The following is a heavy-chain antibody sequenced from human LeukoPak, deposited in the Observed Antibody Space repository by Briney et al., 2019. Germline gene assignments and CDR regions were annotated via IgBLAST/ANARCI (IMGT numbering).Heavy chain of an antibody. CDR1: GGSITSHY. V-gene: IGHV4-59*11. CDR3: ARDIEEVGATLYFDY. CDR2: INYSGTT. J-gene: IGHJ4*02. D-gene: IGHD1-26*01. Sequence: SETLSLTCTVSGGSITSHYWSWIRQTPGKELEFTGQINYSGTTYYNPSLKTRVTLSIDTSKNQFSLKLSSVTAADTAVYYCARDIEEVGATLYFDYWGQGTLVTVSS.